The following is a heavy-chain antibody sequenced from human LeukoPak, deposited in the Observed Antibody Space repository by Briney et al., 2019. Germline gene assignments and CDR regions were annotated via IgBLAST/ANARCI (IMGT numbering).Heavy chain of an antibody. Sequence: GGSLRLSCAASGFIFSSYSMNWVRQAPGKGLEWVSSISSSSSYIYYADSVKGRFTISRDNAKNSLYLQMNSLRAEDTAVYYCARDVPNLRSGWFDYWGQGTLVTVSS. CDR3: ARDVPNLRSGWFDY. V-gene: IGHV3-21*01. CDR1: GFIFSSYS. D-gene: IGHD6-19*01. J-gene: IGHJ5*01. CDR2: ISSSSSYI.